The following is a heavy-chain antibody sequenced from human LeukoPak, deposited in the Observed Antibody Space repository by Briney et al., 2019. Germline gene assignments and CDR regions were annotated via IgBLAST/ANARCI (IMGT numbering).Heavy chain of an antibody. J-gene: IGHJ4*02. CDR3: AKDGSSWYVDYFDD. V-gene: IGHV3-23*01. Sequence: GGSLRPSCAASGFTFSSYAMSWVRQAPGKGLEWVSAISGSGGSTYYADSVKGRFTISRDNSKNTLYMQMNSLRAEDTAVYYCAKDGSSWYVDYFDDWGQGTLVTVSS. D-gene: IGHD6-13*01. CDR1: GFTFSSYA. CDR2: ISGSGGST.